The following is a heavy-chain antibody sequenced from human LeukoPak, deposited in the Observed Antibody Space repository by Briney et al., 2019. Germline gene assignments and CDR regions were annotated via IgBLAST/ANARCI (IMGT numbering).Heavy chain of an antibody. V-gene: IGHV4-39*07. CDR1: GGSISSSSYY. CDR3: ARGAKITMVRGVELGYYYYYMDV. J-gene: IGHJ6*03. D-gene: IGHD3-10*01. Sequence: SETLSLTCTVSGGSISSSSYYWSWIRQPPGKGLEWIGEINHSGSTNYNPSLKSRVTISVDTSKNQFSLKLSSVTAADTAVYYCARGAKITMVRGVELGYYYYYMDVWGKGTTVTVSS. CDR2: INHSGST.